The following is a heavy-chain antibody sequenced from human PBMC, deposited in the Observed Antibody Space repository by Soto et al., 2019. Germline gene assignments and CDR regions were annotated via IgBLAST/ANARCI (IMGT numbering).Heavy chain of an antibody. CDR3: AKGDGDCSSTSCYYYYYMDV. V-gene: IGHV3-23*01. J-gene: IGHJ6*03. CDR2: ISGSGGST. D-gene: IGHD2-2*01. Sequence: GGSLRLSCAASGFTFSSYAMSWVRQAPGKGLEWVSAISGSGGSTYYADSVKGRFTISRDNSKNTLYLQMNSLRAEDTAVYYCAKGDGDCSSTSCYYYYYMDVWGKGTTVTVSS. CDR1: GFTFSSYA.